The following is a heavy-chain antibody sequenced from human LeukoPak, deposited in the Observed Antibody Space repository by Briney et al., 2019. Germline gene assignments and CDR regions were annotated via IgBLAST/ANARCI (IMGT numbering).Heavy chain of an antibody. Sequence: GASVTVSCKASGYTFTGYYMHWVRQAPGQGLEWMGWINSNSGGTNYAQKFQGRVTMTRDTSISTAYMELSRLRSDDTAVYYCARGSYGGNVAPGYWGQGTLVSVSS. D-gene: IGHD4-23*01. V-gene: IGHV1-2*02. CDR2: INSNSGGT. CDR1: GYTFTGYY. CDR3: ARGSYGGNVAPGY. J-gene: IGHJ4*02.